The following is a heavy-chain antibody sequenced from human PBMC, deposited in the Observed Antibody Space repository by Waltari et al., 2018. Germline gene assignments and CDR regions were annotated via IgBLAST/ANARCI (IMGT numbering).Heavy chain of an antibody. CDR2: IRAKGNNYAT. J-gene: IGHJ4*02. CDR1: GFTFSGSA. CDR3: TGQGDDFWTGYYGQ. Sequence: EMQLVESGGGLVQPGGSLKLSCAASGFTFSGSAMHWVRQASGKGLEWIGRIRAKGNNYATTYAASVEGRFTISRDDSKNTAYLQMDSLKTEDTAIYYCTGQGDDFWTGYYGQWGQGTLVTVSS. D-gene: IGHD3-3*01. V-gene: IGHV3-73*01.